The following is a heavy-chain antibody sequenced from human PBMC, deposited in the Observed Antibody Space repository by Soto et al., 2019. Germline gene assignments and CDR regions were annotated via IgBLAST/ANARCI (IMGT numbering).Heavy chain of an antibody. D-gene: IGHD1-1*01. CDR1: GGSITTGGRY. J-gene: IGHJ3*02. CDR3: AQALVFTGGDGFDI. Sequence: QVRLQEWGPGLGKPSQTLSLKCSVSGGSITTGGRYWSWIRQLPGKGLEWIGDIYYSGNTYYNPSLKSRVTISVEAAKNQFSLKLSSVTAADTAVYYCAQALVFTGGDGFDIWGQGRLVTVSS. V-gene: IGHV4-31*02. CDR2: IYYSGNT.